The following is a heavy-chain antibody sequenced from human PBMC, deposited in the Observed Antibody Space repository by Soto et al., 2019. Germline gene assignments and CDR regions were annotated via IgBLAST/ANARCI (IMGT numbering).Heavy chain of an antibody. V-gene: IGHV5-51*01. CDR2: IYPGDSET. CDR3: ARRARNSPFDY. J-gene: IGHJ4*02. Sequence: GESLKISCEGSGYSFTSYWIGWVRQMLGKGPEWMGIIYPGDSETRYSPSFQGQVTISADKSISTAYLQWSSLQASDTAMYYCARRARNSPFDYWGQGALVTVSS. CDR1: GYSFTSYW.